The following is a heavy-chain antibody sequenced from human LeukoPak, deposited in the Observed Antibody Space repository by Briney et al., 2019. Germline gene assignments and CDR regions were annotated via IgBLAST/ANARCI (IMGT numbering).Heavy chain of an antibody. Sequence: PSETLSLTCTVSGVSISSYYWSWIRQPPGKGLEWIGYIYYSGSTNYNPSLKSRGTISVDTSKNQFSLKLSSVTAADTAVYYCARLPPRYYYGMDVWGQGTTVTVSS. J-gene: IGHJ6*02. CDR2: IYYSGST. CDR3: ARLPPRYYYGMDV. CDR1: GVSISSYY. V-gene: IGHV4-59*01.